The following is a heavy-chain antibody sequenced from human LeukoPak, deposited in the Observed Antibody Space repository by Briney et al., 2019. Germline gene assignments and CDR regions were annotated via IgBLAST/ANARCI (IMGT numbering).Heavy chain of an antibody. D-gene: IGHD2/OR15-2a*01. Sequence: GESLKISCKGSGYSFTSHWSGWVRQMPGKGLEGMGIIYPGDSDTRYSPSFQGQVTISADTSISTAYMQWSSLKGSETDMYSCARLYGPDEVPDALTVYYFDYWGQGTLVTVSS. J-gene: IGHJ4*02. V-gene: IGHV5-51*01. CDR1: GYSFTSHW. CDR2: IYPGDSDT. CDR3: ARLYGPDEVPDALTVYYFDY.